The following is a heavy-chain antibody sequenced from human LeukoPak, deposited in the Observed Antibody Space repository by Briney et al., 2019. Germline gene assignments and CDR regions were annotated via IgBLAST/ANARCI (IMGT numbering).Heavy chain of an antibody. CDR3: ARDITMLSVAPGY. CDR1: GYTFTSYG. Sequence: ASVKVSCKASGYTFTSYGITWVRQAPGQGLEWMGWISGYNGNTDYAQKLHGRVTMTTNTSTSTAYMELRSLSSDDTAVYCCARDITMLSVAPGYWGQGTLVTVSS. V-gene: IGHV1-18*01. CDR2: ISGYNGNT. D-gene: IGHD3-10*01. J-gene: IGHJ4*02.